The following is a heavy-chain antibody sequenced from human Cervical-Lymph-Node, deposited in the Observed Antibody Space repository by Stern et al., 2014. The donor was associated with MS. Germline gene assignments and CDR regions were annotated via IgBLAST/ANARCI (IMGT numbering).Heavy chain of an antibody. CDR1: GGSILSGDFY. CDR2: IYYSGST. J-gene: IGHJ5*02. CDR3: ARRAGGSDNYFDP. Sequence: VQQVEYGPGLVKPSQTLSLTCTVSGGSILSGDFYWSWVRQLPGKGLEWLGYIYYSGSTYYNPSLNSRVTISVDTANNQFSLKLSSVTAADTAVYYCARRAGGSDNYFDPWGQGTLVTVSS. D-gene: IGHD4/OR15-4a*01. V-gene: IGHV4-31*03.